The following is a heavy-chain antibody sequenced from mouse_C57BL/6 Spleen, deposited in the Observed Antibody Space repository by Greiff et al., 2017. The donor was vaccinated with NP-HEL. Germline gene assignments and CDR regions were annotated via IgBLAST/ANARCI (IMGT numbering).Heavy chain of an antibody. J-gene: IGHJ2*01. CDR1: GYAFTNYL. Sequence: VKLMESGAELVRPGTSVKVSCKASGYAFTNYLIEWVKQRPGQGLEWIGVINPGSGGTNYNEKFKGKATLTADKSSSTAYMQLSSLTSEDSAVYFCARYYNFFDYWGQGTTLTVSS. D-gene: IGHD2-12*01. CDR3: ARYYNFFDY. V-gene: IGHV1-54*01. CDR2: INPGSGGT.